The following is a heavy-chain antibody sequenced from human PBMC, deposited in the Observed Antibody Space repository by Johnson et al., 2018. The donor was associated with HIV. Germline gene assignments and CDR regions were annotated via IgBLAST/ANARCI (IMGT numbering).Heavy chain of an antibody. D-gene: IGHD6-6*01. CDR3: AREIIAARPSAFDI. CDR2: IYSGGST. J-gene: IGHJ3*02. CDR1: GFTFSNYG. Sequence: QVQLVESGGGVVQPGRSLRLSCAASGFTFSNYGMHWVRQAPGKGLEWVSVIYSGGSTYYADSVKGRFTISRDNSKNTLYLQMNSLRAEDTAVYYCAREIIAARPSAFDIWGQGTMVTVSS. V-gene: IGHV3-NL1*01.